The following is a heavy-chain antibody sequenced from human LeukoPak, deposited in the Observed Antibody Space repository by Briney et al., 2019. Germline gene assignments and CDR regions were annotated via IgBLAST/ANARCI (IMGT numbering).Heavy chain of an antibody. CDR2: ISWNSGSI. CDR3: AKGYSYGITYYFDY. CDR1: GFIFDDYA. Sequence: GGSLRLSYAASGFIFDDYAMHWVRQAPGKGLEWVSGISWNSGSIVYADSVKGRFTISRDSAKNSLYLQMNSLRAEDMALYYCAKGYSYGITYYFDYWGQGTLVTVSS. J-gene: IGHJ4*02. V-gene: IGHV3-9*03. D-gene: IGHD5-18*01.